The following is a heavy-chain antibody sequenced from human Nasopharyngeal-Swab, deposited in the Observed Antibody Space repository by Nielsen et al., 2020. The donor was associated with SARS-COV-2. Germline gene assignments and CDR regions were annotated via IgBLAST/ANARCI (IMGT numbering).Heavy chain of an antibody. CDR3: AREVRGYAYGTRSFDI. J-gene: IGHJ3*02. CDR2: IYYSGST. V-gene: IGHV4-59*12. D-gene: IGHD5-18*01. CDR1: GCSISTYY. Sequence: SETLSLTFTVFGCSISTYYWSWIRQAPGKGLEWIGYIYYSGSTNYNPSLKSRVTISVDTSKNQFSLKLSSVTAADTAVYYCAREVRGYAYGTRSFDIWGQGTMVTVSS.